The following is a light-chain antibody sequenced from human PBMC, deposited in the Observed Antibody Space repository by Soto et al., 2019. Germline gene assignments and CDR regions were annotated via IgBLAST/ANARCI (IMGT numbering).Light chain of an antibody. CDR1: NSNIGRYS. V-gene: IGLV1-44*01. CDR2: SDD. J-gene: IGLJ3*02. CDR3: AAWDYNLNGPL. Sequence: QSVLTQPPSLSGTPGQRVTISCSGSNSNIGRYSVNWYQHFPGTAPKILIYSDDERPSGVPARFSGSKSGTSASLAISGLQSEDEAEYYCAAWDYNLNGPLFGGGTKLTVL.